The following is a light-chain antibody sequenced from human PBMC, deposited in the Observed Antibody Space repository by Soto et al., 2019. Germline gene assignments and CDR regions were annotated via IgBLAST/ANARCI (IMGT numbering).Light chain of an antibody. J-gene: IGLJ1*01. CDR2: DVT. CDR1: SSDVGGYSY. CDR3: SSYTSSNTYV. Sequence: SALTQPASVSESPGQSITISCTGTSSDVGGYSYVSWYQHHPGKAPKLMIFDVTNRPSGVSNRFSGSKSGNTASLTISGLQAEDEADYYCSSYTSSNTYVFGTGTKVTVL. V-gene: IGLV2-14*03.